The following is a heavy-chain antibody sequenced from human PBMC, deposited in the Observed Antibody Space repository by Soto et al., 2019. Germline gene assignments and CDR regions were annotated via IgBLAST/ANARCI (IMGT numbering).Heavy chain of an antibody. J-gene: IGHJ6*02. CDR3: ARDSIVATTGTYYYYYGMDV. CDR2: IIPIFGTA. V-gene: IGHV1-69*13. CDR1: GGTFSSYA. Sequence: SVKVSCKASGGTFSSYAISWVRQAPGQGLEWMGGIIPIFGTANYAQKFQGRFTITADESTSTAYMELSSLRSEDTDVYYCARDSIVATTGTYYYYYGMDVWGQGTTVTV. D-gene: IGHD5-12*01.